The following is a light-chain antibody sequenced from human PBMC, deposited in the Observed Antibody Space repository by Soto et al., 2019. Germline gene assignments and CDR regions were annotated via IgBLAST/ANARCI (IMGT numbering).Light chain of an antibody. J-gene: IGKJ1*01. Sequence: EIVMTQSPATLSVSPGERATLSCRASQSVRSFLAWYQQKPGQAPRLLIFDASNRATGIPARFRGSGSGTDFTLTISSLEPEDFAVYYCQQGGTFGQGTKVDI. CDR2: DAS. CDR3: QQGGT. CDR1: QSVRSF. V-gene: IGKV3-11*01.